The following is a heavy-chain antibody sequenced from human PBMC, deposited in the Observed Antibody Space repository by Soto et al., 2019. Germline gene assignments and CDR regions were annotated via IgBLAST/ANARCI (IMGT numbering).Heavy chain of an antibody. V-gene: IGHV3-49*03. Sequence: GSLSLSCTAAGFTFGDYPMSWFRQAPGKGLEWVGFIRSKAYGGTTEYAASVKGRFTISRDDSKSIAYLQMNSLRTEDTAVYYCARAGIRTSFDYWGQGTLVTVSS. CDR1: GFTFGDYP. J-gene: IGHJ4*02. CDR2: IRSKAYGGTT. D-gene: IGHD2-21*01. CDR3: ARAGIRTSFDY.